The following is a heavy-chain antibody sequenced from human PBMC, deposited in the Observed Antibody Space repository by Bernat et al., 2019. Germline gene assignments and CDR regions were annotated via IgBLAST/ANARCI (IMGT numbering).Heavy chain of an antibody. CDR1: GFISSSYG. V-gene: IGHV3-33*01. D-gene: IGHD1-26*01. CDR3: AREGGIVGALYFDY. J-gene: IGHJ4*02. CDR2: IWYDGSQT. Sequence: GESGGGVVQPGMSLTLSCAASGFISSSYGMDWVRQAPGKGLEWVAVIWYDGSQTHYADSVKGRFTISRDNSKNTLYLQMNSLRAEDTAVYDCAREGGIVGALYFDYWGQGALVTVSS.